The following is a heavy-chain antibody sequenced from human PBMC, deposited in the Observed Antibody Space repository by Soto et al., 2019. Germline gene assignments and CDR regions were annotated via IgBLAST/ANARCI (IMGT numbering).Heavy chain of an antibody. V-gene: IGHV1-18*04. J-gene: IGHJ6*02. D-gene: IGHD3-22*01. CDR1: GYTFTSYG. Sequence: ASVKVSCKASGYTFTSYGISWVRQAPGQGLEWMGWISAYNGNTNYAQKLQGRVTMTTDTSTSTAYMELRSLRSDDTAVYYCARDREMSSGYYYYYYGMDVWGQGTTVTVS. CDR2: ISAYNGNT. CDR3: ARDREMSSGYYYYYYGMDV.